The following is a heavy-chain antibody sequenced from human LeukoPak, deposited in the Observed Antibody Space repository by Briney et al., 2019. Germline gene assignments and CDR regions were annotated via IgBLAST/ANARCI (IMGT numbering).Heavy chain of an antibody. Sequence: PGASLRLSCAASGFTFSSYAMSWVRQAPGKGLEWVSAISGSGGSTYYADSVKGRFTISRDNSKNTPYLQMNSLRAEDTAVYYCAKVRGGGEPSWVYYYYYGMDVWGQGTTVTVSS. J-gene: IGHJ6*02. D-gene: IGHD3-16*01. CDR1: GFTFSSYA. V-gene: IGHV3-23*01. CDR3: AKVRGGGEPSWVYYYYYGMDV. CDR2: ISGSGGST.